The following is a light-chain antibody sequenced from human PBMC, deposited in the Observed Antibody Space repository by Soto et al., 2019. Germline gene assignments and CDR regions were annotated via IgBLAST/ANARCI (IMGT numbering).Light chain of an antibody. CDR3: QRYISAPFT. Sequence: DIQVTQSPSSLSASVGDRVSITCRETQDIRNYLAWYQQKPGKVPKLLIYAASTLQSGVPSRFSGSGSGTDFTLTISSLQPEDVATYYCQRYISAPFTFGPGTNVDIK. CDR2: AAS. V-gene: IGKV1-27*01. J-gene: IGKJ3*01. CDR1: QDIRNY.